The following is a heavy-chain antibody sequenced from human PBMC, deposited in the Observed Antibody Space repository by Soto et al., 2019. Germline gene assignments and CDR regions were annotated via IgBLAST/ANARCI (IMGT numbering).Heavy chain of an antibody. CDR2: INPNSGGT. V-gene: IGHV1-2*04. CDR3: ARAPPITIFGVVLLPYGMDV. Sequence: ASVKVSCKASGYTFTGYYMHWVRQAPGQGLEWMGWINPNSGGTNYAQKFQGWVTMTRDTSISTAHMELSRLRSDDTAVYYCARAPPITIFGVVLLPYGMDVWGQGTTVTVSS. CDR1: GYTFTGYY. D-gene: IGHD3-3*01. J-gene: IGHJ6*02.